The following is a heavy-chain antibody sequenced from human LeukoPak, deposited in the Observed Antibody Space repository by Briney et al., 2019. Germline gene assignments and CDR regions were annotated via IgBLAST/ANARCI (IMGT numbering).Heavy chain of an antibody. V-gene: IGHV3-7*01. J-gene: IGHJ4*02. CDR2: INQGGSEK. D-gene: IGHD2-2*01. Sequence: GGSLRLSCAASGFTFSSYWMSWVRQAPEKGLEGVANINQGGSEKYYVDSAKGRFTISRDNVKNSLYLQMNSLRADDTAVYYCARDVTALDSWGQGTLVTVSS. CDR1: GFTFSSYW. CDR3: ARDVTALDS.